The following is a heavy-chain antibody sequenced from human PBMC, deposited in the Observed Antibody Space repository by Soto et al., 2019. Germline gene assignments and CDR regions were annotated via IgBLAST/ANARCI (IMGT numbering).Heavy chain of an antibody. V-gene: IGHV3-30*18. J-gene: IGHJ4*02. Sequence: SLRLSCIASAVTFSSHGMHWVRQAPGEGLEWEAVISYDGSNKYYADSVKGRFTISRDNSKNTLYLQMNSLRTEDTAGYYCAKGVGDQQLLLNSWGQGTLVTVSS. CDR1: AVTFSSHG. CDR3: AKGVGDQQLLLNS. D-gene: IGHD2-15*01. CDR2: ISYDGSNK.